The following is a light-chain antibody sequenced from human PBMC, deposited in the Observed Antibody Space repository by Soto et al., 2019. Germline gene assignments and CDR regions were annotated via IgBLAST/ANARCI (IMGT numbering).Light chain of an antibody. Sequence: EIVLTQSPGTLSLSPGERATLSCRASQSVSSTYLAWYQQKLGQAPSLLIYGASSRATGVPDRFSGSGSGTDFTITISRLEPEDFAVYYCQQYAGSPQTFGPGTKVHIK. CDR1: QSVSSTY. V-gene: IGKV3-20*01. CDR3: QQYAGSPQT. J-gene: IGKJ3*01. CDR2: GAS.